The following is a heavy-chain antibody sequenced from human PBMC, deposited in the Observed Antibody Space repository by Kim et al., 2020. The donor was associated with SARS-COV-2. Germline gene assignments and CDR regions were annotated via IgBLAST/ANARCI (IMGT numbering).Heavy chain of an antibody. CDR3: AKDHPRTASPPFHS. Sequence: GGSLRLSCAASGFTFSSRAMSWVRQGPGKGPEWVASVNNGGNAYYSDSVKRRFTVSRDITRDTLHLHMNSLRAEATALSVCAKDHPRTASPPFHSWFQGT. CDR2: VNNGGNA. D-gene: IGHD2-21*02. J-gene: IGHJ4*02. V-gene: IGHV3-23*01. CDR1: GFTFSSRA.